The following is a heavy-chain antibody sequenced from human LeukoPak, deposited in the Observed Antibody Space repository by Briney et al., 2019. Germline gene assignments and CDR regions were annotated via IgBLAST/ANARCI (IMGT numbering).Heavy chain of an antibody. CDR1: GFTFSSYA. J-gene: IGHJ3*02. CDR3: ARQNYDFWSGYHDAFDI. D-gene: IGHD3-3*01. V-gene: IGHV3-30-3*01. CDR2: ISYDGSNK. Sequence: GGSLRLSCAASGFTFSSYAMHWVRQAPGKGLEWVAVISYDGSNKYYADSVKGRFTISRDDSKNTLYLQMNSLRAEDTAVYYCARQNYDFWSGYHDAFDIWGQGTMVTVSS.